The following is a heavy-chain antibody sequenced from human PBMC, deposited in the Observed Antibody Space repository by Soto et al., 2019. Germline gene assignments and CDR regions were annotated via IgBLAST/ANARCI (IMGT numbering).Heavy chain of an antibody. J-gene: IGHJ4*02. CDR3: ARGSGSYYAY. Sequence: SETLSLTCTVSGGSISNYYWSWIRHPPGKKLEWIGYIYYSGSTNYNPSLKSRVTISVDTSKNQFSLKLSSVTAADTAVYYCARGSGSYYAYWGQGTLVTVSS. V-gene: IGHV4-59*01. D-gene: IGHD1-26*01. CDR1: GGSISNYY. CDR2: IYYSGST.